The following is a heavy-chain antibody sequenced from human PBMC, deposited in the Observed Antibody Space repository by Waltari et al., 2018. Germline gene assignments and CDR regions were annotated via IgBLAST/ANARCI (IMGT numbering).Heavy chain of an antibody. CDR1: GFTFRSNH. CDR3: ATARDEETAMVYFDH. D-gene: IGHD5-18*01. CDR2: IYAAGST. Sequence: EVQLVESGGALVHPGGSLRLPCAASGFTFRSNHMAWVRQAPGKGLEWVSIIYAAGSTYYADSVMGRFTISRDNSKNTLHLQMNSLRSEDTAIYYCATARDEETAMVYFDHWGEGSLVSVSS. J-gene: IGHJ4*02. V-gene: IGHV3-66*02.